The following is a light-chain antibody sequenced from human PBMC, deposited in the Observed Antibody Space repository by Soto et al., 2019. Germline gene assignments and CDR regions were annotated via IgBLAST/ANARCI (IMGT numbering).Light chain of an antibody. Sequence: QPVLTQPPSASGTPGQRVTISCSGSSSNIASNTVNWYQQVPGTAPKVLIYKNDQRPSGVPDRFSAFKSDTSASLAISGLRSEDEGDYYCAAWDDSLKGPVFGGGTQLTVL. CDR1: SSNIASNT. CDR3: AAWDDSLKGPV. J-gene: IGLJ2*01. V-gene: IGLV1-44*01. CDR2: KND.